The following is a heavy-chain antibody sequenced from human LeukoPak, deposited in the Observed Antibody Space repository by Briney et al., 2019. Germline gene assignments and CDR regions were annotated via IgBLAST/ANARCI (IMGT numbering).Heavy chain of an antibody. CDR1: GYTFTIYG. J-gene: IGHJ2*01. V-gene: IGHV1-18*01. CDR2: ISAYNDNT. CDR3: ARSSLPWYFDL. Sequence: ASVTLSFTSSGYTFTIYGISWMRQAPGQGLGWMGWISAYNDNTNYAPKLQGRVTMTTDTSTSTAYMELRSLRSDDTAVYYCARSSLPWYFDLWGRGTLVTVSS.